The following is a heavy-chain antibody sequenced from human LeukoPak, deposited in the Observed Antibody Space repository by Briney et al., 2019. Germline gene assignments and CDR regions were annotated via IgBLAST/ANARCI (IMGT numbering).Heavy chain of an antibody. Sequence: GGSLRLSCAASGFTVSSNYMSWVRQAPGKGLEWVSVIYSGGSTYYADSVKGRFTISRDNSKNTLYLQMNSLRAEDTAVYYCARGSSSWYLFYWGQGTLVTVSS. CDR3: ARGSSSWYLFY. D-gene: IGHD6-13*01. CDR1: GFTVSSNY. J-gene: IGHJ4*02. V-gene: IGHV3-53*01. CDR2: IYSGGST.